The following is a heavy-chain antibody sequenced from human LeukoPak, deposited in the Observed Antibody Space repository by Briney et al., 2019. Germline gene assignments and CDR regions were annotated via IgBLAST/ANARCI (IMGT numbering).Heavy chain of an antibody. Sequence: ASVKVSCKASGGTFSSYAIIWVRQAPGQGLEWMGGIIPIFGTANYAQKFQGRVTITTDESTSTAYMELSSLRSEDTAVYYCARALAPTYYYDSSGYAYWGQGTLVTVSS. CDR1: GGTFSSYA. D-gene: IGHD3-22*01. V-gene: IGHV1-69*05. CDR3: ARALAPTYYYDSSGYAY. CDR2: IIPIFGTA. J-gene: IGHJ4*02.